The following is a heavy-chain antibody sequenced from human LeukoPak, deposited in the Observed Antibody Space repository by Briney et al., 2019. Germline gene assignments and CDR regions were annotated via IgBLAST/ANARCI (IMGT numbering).Heavy chain of an antibody. CDR1: GYSFTSYW. J-gene: IGHJ5*02. D-gene: IGHD3-22*01. V-gene: IGHV5-51*01. CDR2: IYPGDSDT. CDR3: ARLNYYDSRGGGWFDP. Sequence: GESLKISCKGSGYSFTSYWIGWVRQMPGKGLEWMGIIYPGDSDTRYSPSFQGQVTISAAKSISTAYLQWSSLKASDTAMYYCARLNYYDSRGGGWFDPWGQGTLVTVSS.